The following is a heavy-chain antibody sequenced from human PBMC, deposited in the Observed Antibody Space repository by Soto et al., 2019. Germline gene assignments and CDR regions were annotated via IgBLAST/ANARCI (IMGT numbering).Heavy chain of an antibody. CDR1: GFTLRSYW. J-gene: IGHJ6*02. V-gene: IGHV3-74*01. D-gene: IGHD3-10*01. CDR2: INSDGSST. CDR3: ERVGGGPPYGMAV. Sequence: GGSLRLSCASSGFTLRSYWMHLVRLAPGKGLEWVSRINSDGSSTSYADSVKGRFTISRDNAENTLYLQMNSLRAEDTAVYYCERVGGGPPYGMAVWGQGTTVPVSS.